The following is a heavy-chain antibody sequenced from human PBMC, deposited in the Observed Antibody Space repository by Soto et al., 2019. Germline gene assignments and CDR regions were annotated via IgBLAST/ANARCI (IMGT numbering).Heavy chain of an antibody. CDR3: ASARHIGP. V-gene: IGHV3-7*01. CDR2: IKQDGSER. Sequence: GGSLRLSCAGSGFTFGNYWMSWVRQAPGKGPEWVANIKQDGSERNYVDSVKGRFTISRDNAENSLYLQMNSLRVEDTGVYYCASARHIGPWGQGTLVTVSS. D-gene: IGHD2-21*01. CDR1: GFTFGNYW. J-gene: IGHJ5*02.